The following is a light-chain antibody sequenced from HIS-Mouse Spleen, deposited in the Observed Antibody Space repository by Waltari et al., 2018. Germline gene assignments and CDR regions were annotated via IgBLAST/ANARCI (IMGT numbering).Light chain of an antibody. Sequence: SYELTQPPSVSVSPGQTASITCSGDKLVDKYACWYQQKPGQSPVLVIYQDSKRPSGIPGRFSGSNSGNTATLTISGTQAMDEADYYCQAWDSSTYVFGTGTKVTVL. CDR3: QAWDSSTYV. CDR1: KLVDKY. V-gene: IGLV3-1*01. J-gene: IGLJ1*01. CDR2: QDS.